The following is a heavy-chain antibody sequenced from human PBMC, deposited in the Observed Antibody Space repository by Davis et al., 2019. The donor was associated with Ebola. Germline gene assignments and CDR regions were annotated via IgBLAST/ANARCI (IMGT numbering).Heavy chain of an antibody. J-gene: IGHJ4*02. V-gene: IGHV4-59*01. D-gene: IGHD6-13*01. CDR1: GGSISSYY. CDR3: ARRAAAGTGYYFDY. Sequence: PSETLFLTCTVSGGSISSYYWSWIRQPPGKGLEWIGYIHYSGSTNYNPSLKGRVTISEDTSKNQFALKLSTVTAADTAVYYCARRAAAGTGYYFDYWGQGTLVTVSS. CDR2: IHYSGST.